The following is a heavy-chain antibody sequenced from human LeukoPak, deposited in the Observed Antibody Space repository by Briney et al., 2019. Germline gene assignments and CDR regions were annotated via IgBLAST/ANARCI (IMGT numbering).Heavy chain of an antibody. Sequence: SETLSLTCTVSGGSNSSYYWSWIRQPAGKGLEWIGRIYTSGSTNYNPSLKSRVTMSVDTSKNQFSLKLSSVTAADTAVYYCARVGGGYCSGGSCEYYFDYWGQGTLVTVSS. CDR1: GGSNSSYY. D-gene: IGHD2-15*01. CDR3: ARVGGGYCSGGSCEYYFDY. J-gene: IGHJ4*02. V-gene: IGHV4-4*07. CDR2: IYTSGST.